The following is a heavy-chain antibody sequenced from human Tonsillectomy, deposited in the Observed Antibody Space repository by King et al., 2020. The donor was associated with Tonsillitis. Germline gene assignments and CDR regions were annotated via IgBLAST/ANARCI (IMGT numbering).Heavy chain of an antibody. Sequence: VQLVESGGDLLKPGGSLRLSCAAYGVSVRDAWMSWVRQAPGKGLEWVGHIKRRRDGGTTDYVAPVKGRFTISRDDSKNMLYLEMNSLKTEDTAVYYCTTGGHYFGDWGQGTLVTVSS. V-gene: IGHV3-15*01. CDR3: TTGGHYFGD. D-gene: IGHD3-16*01. J-gene: IGHJ4*02. CDR2: IKRRRDGGTT. CDR1: GVSVRDAW.